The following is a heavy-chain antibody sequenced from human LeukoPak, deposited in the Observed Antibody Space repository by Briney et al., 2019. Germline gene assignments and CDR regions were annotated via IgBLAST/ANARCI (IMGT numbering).Heavy chain of an antibody. Sequence: ASVKVSCKASGYTFTSYGISWVRQAPGQGLEWMGWISAHNGNTNYAQKLQGRVTMTTVTSTSTAYMELSSLRSEDTAVYYCASPPWNYGGSHWYFDLWGRGTLVTVSS. J-gene: IGHJ2*01. V-gene: IGHV1-18*01. CDR2: ISAHNGNT. D-gene: IGHD1-7*01. CDR1: GYTFTSYG. CDR3: ASPPWNYGGSHWYFDL.